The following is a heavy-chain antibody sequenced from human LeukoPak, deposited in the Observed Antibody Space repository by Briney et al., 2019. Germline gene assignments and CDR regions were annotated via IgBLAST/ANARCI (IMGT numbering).Heavy chain of an antibody. D-gene: IGHD4-17*01. J-gene: IGHJ4*02. CDR1: GFTFSSFA. CDR3: ARDWGATVTTRGYTDY. V-gene: IGHV3-30-3*01. CDR2: ISHDGSNK. Sequence: GGSLRLSCAASGFTFSSFAMHWVRQAPGRGLEWVAVISHDGSNKYYADSVKGRFTVSRDNPKNTVYLQMNSLRTEDTTVYYCARDWGATVTTRGYTDYWGQGTLVTVS.